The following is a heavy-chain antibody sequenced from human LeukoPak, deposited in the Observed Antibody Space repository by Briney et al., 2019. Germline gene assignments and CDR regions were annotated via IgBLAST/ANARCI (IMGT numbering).Heavy chain of an antibody. D-gene: IGHD3-22*01. Sequence: ASVKVSCKASGYTFTSCDINWVRQATGQGLEWMGWMNPNSGNTGYAQKFQGRVTMTRNTSISTAYMELSSLRSEDTAAYYCARFYYDSSGYYSNFDYWGQGTLVTVSS. CDR1: GYTFTSCD. V-gene: IGHV1-8*01. CDR3: ARFYYDSSGYYSNFDY. J-gene: IGHJ4*02. CDR2: MNPNSGNT.